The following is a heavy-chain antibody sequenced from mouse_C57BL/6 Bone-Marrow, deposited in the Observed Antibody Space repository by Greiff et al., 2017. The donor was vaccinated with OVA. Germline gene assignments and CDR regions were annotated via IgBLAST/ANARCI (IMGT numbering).Heavy chain of an antibody. CDR3: ARRGSSEGYFDV. J-gene: IGHJ1*03. CDR2: ISDGGSYT. D-gene: IGHD1-1*01. V-gene: IGHV5-4*03. Sequence: EVMLVESGGGLVKPGGSLKLSCAASGFTFSSYAMSWVRQTPEKRLEWVATISDGGSYTYYPDNVKGRFTISRDNAKNNLYLQMSHLKSEDTAMYYCARRGSSEGYFDVWGTGTTVTVSS. CDR1: GFTFSSYA.